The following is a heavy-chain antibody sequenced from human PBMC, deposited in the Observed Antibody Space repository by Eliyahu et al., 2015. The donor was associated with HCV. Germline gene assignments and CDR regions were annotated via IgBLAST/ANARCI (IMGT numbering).Heavy chain of an antibody. J-gene: IGHJ4*02. D-gene: IGHD3-22*01. CDR3: ARQYYYDSSAFYYAY. CDR2: IIPIFGTA. Sequence: QVQLVQSGAEVKKPGSSVKVSCKAPGGTFXXYAISWVRQXPGQGLXWMGGIIPIFGTAKYAQKFQDRVTITADESTSTAYMELSSLRSEDTAVYYCARQYYYDSSAFYYAYWGQGTLVTVSS. V-gene: IGHV1-69*01. CDR1: GGTFXXYA.